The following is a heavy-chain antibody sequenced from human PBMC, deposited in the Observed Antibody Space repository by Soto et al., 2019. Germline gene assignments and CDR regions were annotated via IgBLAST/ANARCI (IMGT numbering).Heavy chain of an antibody. Sequence: EVQLVESGGGLVKPGGSLRLSCAASGFTFSNAWMNWVRQAPGKGLEWVSRIKSKTDGGTTDYAAPVKGRFTISRDDSKNTLYLQMNSLKTEDTAVYYCTTVDFGELPQADYWGQGTLVTVSS. CDR1: GFTFSNAW. CDR3: TTVDFGELPQADY. D-gene: IGHD1-26*01. V-gene: IGHV3-15*07. CDR2: IKSKTDGGTT. J-gene: IGHJ4*02.